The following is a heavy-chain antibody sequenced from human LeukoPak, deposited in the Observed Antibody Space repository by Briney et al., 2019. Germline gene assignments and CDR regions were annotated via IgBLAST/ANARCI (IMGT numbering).Heavy chain of an antibody. CDR1: GFTFGSCE. CDR3: AREGSSWWVEHSYAMDV. D-gene: IGHD6-13*01. V-gene: IGHV3-48*03. CDR2: ISSSGSTI. Sequence: GGSLRLSCAASGFTFGSCEMNWVRQAPGKGLEWVSYISSSGSTIYYADSVKGRFTISRDNAKNSLHLQMNSLRAEDTAVYYCAREGSSWWVEHSYAMDVWGQGTTVTVSS. J-gene: IGHJ6*02.